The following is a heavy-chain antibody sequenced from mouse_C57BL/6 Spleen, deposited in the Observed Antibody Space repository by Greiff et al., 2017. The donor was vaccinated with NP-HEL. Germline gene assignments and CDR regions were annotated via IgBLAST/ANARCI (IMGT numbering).Heavy chain of an antibody. V-gene: IGHV5-9*01. CDR3: ARHASYYSKGFFDY. CDR1: GFTFSSYT. J-gene: IGHJ2*01. Sequence: EVMLVESGGGLVKPGGSLKLSCAASGFTFSSYTMSWVRQTPEKRLEWVATISGGGGNTYYPDSVKGRFTISRDNAKNTLYLQMSSLRSEDTALYYCARHASYYSKGFFDYWGQGTTLTVSS. CDR2: ISGGGGNT. D-gene: IGHD2-5*01.